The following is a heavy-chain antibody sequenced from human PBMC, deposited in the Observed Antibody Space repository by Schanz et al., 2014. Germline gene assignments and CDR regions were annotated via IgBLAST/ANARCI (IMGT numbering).Heavy chain of an antibody. CDR2: ISNSGTTI. Sequence: EVKLLESGGHLVQPGGSLRLSCVASGFTFSNHALSWVRQAPGKGLEWVSYISNSGTTIYYADSVKGRFTISRDNAKNSLYLQMNSLRAEDTGVYYCARGREVVAKIFDVWGQGTMVTGSS. CDR3: ARGREVVAKIFDV. CDR1: GFTFSNHA. V-gene: IGHV3-48*01. J-gene: IGHJ3*01. D-gene: IGHD3-22*01.